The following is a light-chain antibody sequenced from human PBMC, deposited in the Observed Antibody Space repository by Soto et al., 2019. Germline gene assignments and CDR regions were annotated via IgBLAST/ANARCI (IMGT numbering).Light chain of an antibody. CDR2: SAS. CDR1: QSISSH. Sequence: EIVMTQSPATLSVSPGERATLSCRASQSISSHLAWYQQKPGQAPRLLIYSASTRATGIPARFSGSGSGTEFTLTISSLQSEDFAVYYCHQYNHWVTWTFGQGTKVDIK. CDR3: HQYNHWVTWT. J-gene: IGKJ1*01. V-gene: IGKV3-15*01.